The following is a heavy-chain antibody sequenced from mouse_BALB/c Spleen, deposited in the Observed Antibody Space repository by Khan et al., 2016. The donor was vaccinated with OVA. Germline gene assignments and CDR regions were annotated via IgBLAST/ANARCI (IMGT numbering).Heavy chain of an antibody. CDR3: VRDEDYYRNDGWFAY. V-gene: IGHV1-4*01. Sequence: QVRLQLSGAELARPGASVKMSCKASGYTFTSYTIHWIKLRLGQGLEWIGYINPSNGYTNYNQKFKDKATLTADKSSTTAYMQLSSLTTEDYAVYNSVRDEDYYRNDGWFAYWGQGTMVTVSA. D-gene: IGHD2-14*01. J-gene: IGHJ3*01. CDR1: GYTFTSYT. CDR2: INPSNGYT.